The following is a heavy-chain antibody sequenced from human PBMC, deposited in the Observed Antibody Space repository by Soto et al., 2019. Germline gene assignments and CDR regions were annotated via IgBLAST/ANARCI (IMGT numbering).Heavy chain of an antibody. CDR1: GGSISSGDYY. CDR3: ARYWSGYDSNWFDP. D-gene: IGHD5-12*01. V-gene: IGHV4-30-4*01. Sequence: PSETLSLTCTVSGGSISSGDYYWSWIRQPPGKGLEWIGYIYYSGSTYYNPSLKSRVTISVDTSKNQFSLKLSSVTAADTAVYYCARYWSGYDSNWFDPWGKGTLVTVSS. CDR2: IYYSGST. J-gene: IGHJ5*02.